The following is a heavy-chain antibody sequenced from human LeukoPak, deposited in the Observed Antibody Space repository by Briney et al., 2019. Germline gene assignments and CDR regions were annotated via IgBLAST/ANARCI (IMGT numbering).Heavy chain of an antibody. D-gene: IGHD3-9*01. V-gene: IGHV5-51*01. CDR3: ARRYYDILTGYCYYFDY. CDR2: IYPGDSDT. Sequence: GESLKISCKGSGYSFTSYWIGWVRQMPGKGLEWMGIIYPGDSDTRYSPSFQGQVTISADKSISTAYLQWSSLKASDTAMYYCARRYYDILTGYCYYFDYWGQGTLVTVSS. CDR1: GYSFTSYW. J-gene: IGHJ4*02.